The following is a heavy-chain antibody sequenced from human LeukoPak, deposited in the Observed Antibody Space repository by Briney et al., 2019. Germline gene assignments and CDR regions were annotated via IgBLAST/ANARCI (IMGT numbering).Heavy chain of an antibody. CDR1: GGSISSSSYY. J-gene: IGHJ5*02. Sequence: SETLSLTCTVSGGSISSSSYYWGWIRQPPGKGLEWIGSIYYSGSTYYNPSLKSRVTISVDTSKNQFSLKLSSVTAADTAVYYCAREVAWFEDIVVVVAATNWFDPWGQGTLVTVSS. CDR2: IYYSGST. V-gene: IGHV4-39*02. D-gene: IGHD2-15*01. CDR3: AREVAWFEDIVVVVAATNWFDP.